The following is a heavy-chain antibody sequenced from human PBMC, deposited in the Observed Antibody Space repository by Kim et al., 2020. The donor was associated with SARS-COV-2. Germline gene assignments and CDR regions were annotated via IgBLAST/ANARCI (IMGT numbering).Heavy chain of an antibody. CDR1: GGSISGTTYY. V-gene: IGHV4-39*01. Sequence: SETLSLTCIVSGGSISGTTYYWGWIRQPPGKGLEWIGSIYYAGNIEYNPSLKSRVTISVDTSKKQFSLTVTSVTAADTAVYYCARTSTTWYSAFDSWGQG. J-gene: IGHJ4*02. D-gene: IGHD6-13*01. CDR3: ARTSTTWYSAFDS. CDR2: IYYAGNI.